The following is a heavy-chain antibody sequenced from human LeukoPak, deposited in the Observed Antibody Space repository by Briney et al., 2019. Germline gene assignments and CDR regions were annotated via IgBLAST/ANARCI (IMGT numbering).Heavy chain of an antibody. CDR3: AKSGGGYSSGWFH. CDR2: ISYDGSNK. V-gene: IGHV3-30*18. Sequence: PGGSLRLSCAASGFTFSSYVMHWVRQAPGKGLEWVAVISYDGSNKYYADSVKGRFTISRDNSKNTLYLQMNSLRAEDTAVYYCAKSGGGYSSGWFHWGQGTLVTVSP. J-gene: IGHJ4*02. CDR1: GFTFSSYV. D-gene: IGHD6-19*01.